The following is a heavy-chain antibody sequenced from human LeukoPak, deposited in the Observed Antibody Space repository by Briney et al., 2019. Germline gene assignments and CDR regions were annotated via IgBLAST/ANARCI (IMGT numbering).Heavy chain of an antibody. J-gene: IGHJ4*02. Sequence: GGSLRLSCAASGFTFSSYEMNWVRQAPGKGLEWVSYISSSGSTIYYADSVKGRFTISRDNAKNSLYLQMNSLRAEDTAVYYCARDAQALYSSSWYDRAEGFDYWGQGTLVTVSS. CDR2: ISSSGSTI. CDR1: GFTFSSYE. CDR3: ARDAQALYSSSWYDRAEGFDY. D-gene: IGHD6-13*01. V-gene: IGHV3-48*03.